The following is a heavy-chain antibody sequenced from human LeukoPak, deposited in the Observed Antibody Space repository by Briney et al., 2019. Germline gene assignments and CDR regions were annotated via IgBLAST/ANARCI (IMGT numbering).Heavy chain of an antibody. D-gene: IGHD5-18*01. J-gene: IGHJ6*03. Sequence: ASVKVSCKASGYTFTSYDINWVRQATGHGLEWMGWMNPNSGNTGYAQKFQGRVTMTKNTSISTAYMELSSRRSEDTAGYYCARVDSYGYGGYYYYYMDVWVKGTTVTVSS. CDR3: ARVDSYGYGGYYYYYMDV. CDR1: GYTFTSYD. CDR2: MNPNSGNT. V-gene: IGHV1-8*01.